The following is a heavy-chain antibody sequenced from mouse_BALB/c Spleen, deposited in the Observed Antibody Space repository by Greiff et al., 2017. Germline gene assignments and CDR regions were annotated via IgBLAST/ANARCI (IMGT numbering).Heavy chain of an antibody. V-gene: IGHV5-17*02. Sequence: EVKLVESGGGLVQPGGSRKLSCAASGFTFSSFGMHWVRQAPEKGLEWVAYISSGSSTIYYADTVKGRFTISRDNPKNTLFLQMTSLRSEDTAMYYCARSYYGNYDAMDYWGQGTSVTVSS. J-gene: IGHJ4*01. CDR1: GFTFSSFG. CDR3: ARSYYGNYDAMDY. D-gene: IGHD2-1*01. CDR2: ISSGSSTI.